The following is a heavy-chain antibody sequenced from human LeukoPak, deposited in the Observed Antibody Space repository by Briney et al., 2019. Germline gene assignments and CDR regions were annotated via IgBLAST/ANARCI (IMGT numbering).Heavy chain of an antibody. CDR1: GGSISSYY. D-gene: IGHD3-22*01. Sequence: NPSETLSLTCTVSGGSISSYYWSWIRQPAGKGLEWIGRIYTSGSTNYNPSLKSRVTMSVDTSKNQFSLKLSSVTAADTAVYYCARGSLYDSSGYYGDWGQGTLVTVSS. J-gene: IGHJ4*02. CDR2: IYTSGST. CDR3: ARGSLYDSSGYYGD. V-gene: IGHV4-4*07.